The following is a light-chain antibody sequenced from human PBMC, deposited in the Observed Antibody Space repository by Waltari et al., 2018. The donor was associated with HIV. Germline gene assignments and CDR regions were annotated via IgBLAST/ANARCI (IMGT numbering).Light chain of an antibody. J-gene: IGLJ2*01. CDR3: CSYAGSYTLV. V-gene: IGLV2-11*01. Sequence: QSALTQPRSVSGSPGQSVTIPCTGTSSDVGGYNYVSWYQQHPGKAPKLMIYDVSKRPAGVPDRFSGSKSGNTASLTISGLQSEDEADYYCCSYAGSYTLVFGGGTKLTVL. CDR1: SSDVGGYNY. CDR2: DVS.